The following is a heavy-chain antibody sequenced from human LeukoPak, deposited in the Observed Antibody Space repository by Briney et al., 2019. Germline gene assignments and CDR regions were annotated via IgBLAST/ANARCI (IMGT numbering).Heavy chain of an antibody. Sequence: APVKVSCKASGYTFTGYYLYWVRQAPGQGLEWVGRINPNSGDSNYAQKFQGRVTMTRDPSISTAYMELRRLRSDDTAVYYCVTYYYGSGSYYGGDYFDYWGQGTLVTVSS. CDR2: INPNSGDS. V-gene: IGHV1-2*06. D-gene: IGHD3-10*01. J-gene: IGHJ4*02. CDR3: VTYYYGSGSYYGGDYFDY. CDR1: GYTFTGYY.